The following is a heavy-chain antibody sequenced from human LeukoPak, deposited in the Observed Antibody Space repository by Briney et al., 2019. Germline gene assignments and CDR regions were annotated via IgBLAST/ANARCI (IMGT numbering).Heavy chain of an antibody. CDR3: ARDQNWKPDY. Sequence: ASLKVSCKASGYTFTNYGIRWVRQAPGQGLEWMGWISAYNGNTNYAQKLQGRVTMTTDTSTSTAYMELRSLRSDDTAVYYCARDQNWKPDYWGQGTLVTVSS. J-gene: IGHJ4*02. V-gene: IGHV1-18*01. CDR1: GYTFTNYG. CDR2: ISAYNGNT. D-gene: IGHD1-1*01.